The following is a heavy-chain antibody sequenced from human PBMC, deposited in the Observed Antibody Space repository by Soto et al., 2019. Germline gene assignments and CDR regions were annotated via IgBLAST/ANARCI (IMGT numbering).Heavy chain of an antibody. V-gene: IGHV3-23*01. J-gene: IGHJ4*02. CDR2: IYGNGGGT. CDR1: GFTFGTYS. Sequence: PGESLKISCAASGFTFGTYSMNWVRQAPGKGLEWVSGIYGNGGGTFYADSVKGRFTISRDNSRNTLYLQMNSLRAEDTAVYYCAKDVRPDGYWDLDYWGQGTPVTVSS. D-gene: IGHD5-12*01. CDR3: AKDVRPDGYWDLDY.